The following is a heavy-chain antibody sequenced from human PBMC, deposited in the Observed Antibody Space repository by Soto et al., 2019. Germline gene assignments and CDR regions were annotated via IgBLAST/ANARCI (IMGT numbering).Heavy chain of an antibody. CDR1: GGSFSGYY. D-gene: IGHD3-10*01. CDR2: INHSGST. Sequence: SETLSLTCAVYGGSFSGYYWSWIRQPPGKGLEWIGEINHSGSTNYNPSLKSRVTISVDTSKNQFSLKLSSVTAADTAVYYCASPNYYGSGSQQDAFDIWGQGTMVTVSS. CDR3: ASPNYYGSGSQQDAFDI. J-gene: IGHJ3*02. V-gene: IGHV4-34*01.